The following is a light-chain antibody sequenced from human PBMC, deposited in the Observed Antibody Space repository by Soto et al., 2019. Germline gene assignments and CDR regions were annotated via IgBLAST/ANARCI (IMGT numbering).Light chain of an antibody. Sequence: DIQMTQSPSSLSASVGDRVTITCRASQSISSYLNWYQQKPGKAPKLLIYAASSLQSGVPPRLSGSGSGTEFTLTISSLQPDDFATYYCQQYDSFSVTFGQGTKVDI. CDR2: AAS. V-gene: IGKV1-39*01. CDR1: QSISSY. CDR3: QQYDSFSVT. J-gene: IGKJ1*01.